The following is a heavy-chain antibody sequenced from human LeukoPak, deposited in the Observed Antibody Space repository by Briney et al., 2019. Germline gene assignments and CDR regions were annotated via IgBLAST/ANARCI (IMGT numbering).Heavy chain of an antibody. Sequence: SETLSLTCAVYGGSFSGYYGSWIRQPPGKGLEWIGEINHSGSTNYNPSLKSRVTISVDTSKNQFSLKLSSVTAADTAVYYCARGIAAAGGFDYWGQGTLVTVSS. CDR2: INHSGST. J-gene: IGHJ4*02. V-gene: IGHV4-34*01. D-gene: IGHD6-13*01. CDR1: GGSFSGYY. CDR3: ARGIAAAGGFDY.